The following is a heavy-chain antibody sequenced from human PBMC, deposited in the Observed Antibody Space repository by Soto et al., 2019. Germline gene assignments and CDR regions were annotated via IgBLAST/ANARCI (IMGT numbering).Heavy chain of an antibody. J-gene: IGHJ5*02. Sequence: QVQLVQSGAEVKKPGSSVKVSCKASGGTFSSYAISWVRQAPGQGLEWMGGIIPIFGTANYAQKFQGRVTITADESTSTAYMERSSLRSDDTAVYYCARDMVRGVQFGWFDPWGQGTLVTVSS. CDR2: IIPIFGTA. CDR1: GGTFSSYA. V-gene: IGHV1-69*01. D-gene: IGHD3-10*01. CDR3: ARDMVRGVQFGWFDP.